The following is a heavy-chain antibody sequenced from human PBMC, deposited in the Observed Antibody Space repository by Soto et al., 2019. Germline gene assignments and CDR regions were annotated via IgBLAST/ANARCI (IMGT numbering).Heavy chain of an antibody. Sequence: RASVKVSCKASGYTFTSYDINWVRQATGQGLEWMGWMNPNSGNTGYAQKFQGRVTMTRNTSISTAYMELSSLRSEDTAVYYCARRQQLVQGYYYYYYMDVWGKGTTVTVSS. CDR2: MNPNSGNT. J-gene: IGHJ6*03. CDR3: ARRQQLVQGYYYYYYMDV. CDR1: GYTFTSYD. D-gene: IGHD6-13*01. V-gene: IGHV1-8*01.